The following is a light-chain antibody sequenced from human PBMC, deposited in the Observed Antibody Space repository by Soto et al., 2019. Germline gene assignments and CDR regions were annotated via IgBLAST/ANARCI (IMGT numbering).Light chain of an antibody. CDR1: SNDFGCNNDY. V-gene: IGLV2-8*01. CDR2: AVS. J-gene: IGLJ1*01. Sequence: QSALTQPPSASGSPGQSVTISCTGISNDFGCNNDYVSWYQQHPGKAPKLLIYAVSKRPSGVSERFSGSKSGNTASLTVSGLQAEDEADYYCIAYAGKDNFVFGSGTKVTAL. CDR3: IAYAGKDNFV.